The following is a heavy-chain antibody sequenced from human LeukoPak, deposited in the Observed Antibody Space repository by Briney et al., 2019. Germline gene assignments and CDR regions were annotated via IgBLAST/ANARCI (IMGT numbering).Heavy chain of an antibody. CDR2: ITANGDAT. Sequence: GGSLRLSCVGSGFIFRSYAVTWVRQAPGKGLEWVSSITANGDATYYADSVKGRFTISRDNSKNTLYLQMSSLRAEDTAVYYCATFGVIVRNDYFDYWGQGALVAVSS. D-gene: IGHD3-3*01. CDR1: GFIFRSYA. J-gene: IGHJ4*02. V-gene: IGHV3-23*01. CDR3: ATFGVIVRNDYFDY.